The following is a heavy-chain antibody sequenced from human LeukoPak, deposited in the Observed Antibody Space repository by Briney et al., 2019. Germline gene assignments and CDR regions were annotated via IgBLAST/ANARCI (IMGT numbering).Heavy chain of an antibody. Sequence: TSETLSLTCTVSGGSISSYYWSWIRQPPGKGLEWIGYIYYSGSTNYNPYLKSRVTISVDPSKNQFSLKLSSVTAADTAVYYCARHTDSSPIFDYWGQGTLVTVSS. CDR3: ARHTDSSPIFDY. D-gene: IGHD6-13*01. J-gene: IGHJ4*02. V-gene: IGHV4-59*08. CDR2: IYYSGST. CDR1: GGSISSYY.